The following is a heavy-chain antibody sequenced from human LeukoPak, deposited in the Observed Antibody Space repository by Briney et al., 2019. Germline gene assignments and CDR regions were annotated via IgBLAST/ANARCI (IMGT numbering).Heavy chain of an antibody. Sequence: GGSLRLSCATSGFAFDRYTIHWVRQAPGKRLEWVAVTWYDGSYKYYGDSVKGRFTIPRDNSKNTLYLQMASLRVEDTAVYYCARQFDGSHPNAFDIWGQGTMVTVSS. CDR3: ARQFDGSHPNAFDI. CDR2: TWYDGSYK. J-gene: IGHJ3*02. CDR1: GFAFDRYT. V-gene: IGHV3-33*08. D-gene: IGHD1-26*01.